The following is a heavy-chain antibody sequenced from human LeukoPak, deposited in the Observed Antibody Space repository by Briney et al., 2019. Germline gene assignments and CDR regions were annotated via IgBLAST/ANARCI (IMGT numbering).Heavy chain of an antibody. CDR1: GYTFTSYD. CDR3: ARSALPDDAFDI. D-gene: IGHD1-14*01. V-gene: IGHV1-8*01. Sequence: ASVKVSCKASGYTFTSYDINWVRQATGQGPEWMGWMNPNSGNTGYAQKFQGRVTMTRNTSISTAYMELSSLRSEDTAVYYCARSALPDDAFDIWGQGTMVTVSS. J-gene: IGHJ3*02. CDR2: MNPNSGNT.